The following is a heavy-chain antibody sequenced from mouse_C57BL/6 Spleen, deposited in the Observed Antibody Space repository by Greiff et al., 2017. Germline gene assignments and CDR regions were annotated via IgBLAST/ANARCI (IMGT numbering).Heavy chain of an antibody. Sequence: EVQRVESGPGLVKPSQSLSLTCSVTGYSITSGYYWNWIRQFPGNKLEWMGYISYDGSNNYNPSLKNRISITRDTSKNQFFLKLNSVTTEDTATYYCAIYDGYYTGVYFDDWGQGTTLTVSS. J-gene: IGHJ2*01. CDR3: AIYDGYYTGVYFDD. CDR2: ISYDGSN. CDR1: GYSITSGYY. V-gene: IGHV3-6*01. D-gene: IGHD2-3*01.